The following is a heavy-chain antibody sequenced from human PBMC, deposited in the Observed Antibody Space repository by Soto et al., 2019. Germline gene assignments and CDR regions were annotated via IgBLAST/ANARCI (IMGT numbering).Heavy chain of an antibody. J-gene: IGHJ5*02. D-gene: IGHD2-2*01. CDR2: ISFNGTT. CDR1: GGSMTPYY. V-gene: IGHV4-59*08. Sequence: PSETLSLTCTVSGGSMTPYYWTWIRQSPGKGLEWIGYISFNGTTDYNPSLKSRLTMSVDTSKNQFSLKLNSVTAADTAVYYCARQSCSSTSCYSWVSWFDPWGQGTLVTVSS. CDR3: ARQSCSSTSCYSWVSWFDP.